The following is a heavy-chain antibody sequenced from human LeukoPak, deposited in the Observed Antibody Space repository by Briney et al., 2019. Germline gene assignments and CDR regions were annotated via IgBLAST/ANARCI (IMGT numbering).Heavy chain of an antibody. CDR3: AKSNYYCSDSCQPDDAFDV. CDR1: GGTFSTYS. CDR2: ISNTAGFT. J-gene: IGHJ3*01. Sequence: TVGSLRLSCAASGGTFSTYSMSWIRQVPGKGLEWVSGISNTAGFTYYAYSVKGRFTISRDNSKNTLYLQLNSLRAEDTAVYYCAKSNYYCSDSCQPDDAFDVWGQGTMVTVSS. V-gene: IGHV3-23*01. D-gene: IGHD2-15*01.